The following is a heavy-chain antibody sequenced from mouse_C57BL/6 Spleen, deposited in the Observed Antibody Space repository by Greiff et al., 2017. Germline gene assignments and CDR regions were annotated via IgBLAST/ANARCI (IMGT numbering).Heavy chain of an antibody. CDR3: AKPYDGYLYYAMDY. CDR1: GFSLTSYG. Sequence: QVQLKESGPGLVQPSQSLSITCTVSGFSLTSYGVHWVRQPPGKGLEWLGVIWSGGSTDYNAAFISRLSISKDNSKSQVFFKMNSLQADDTAIYYCAKPYDGYLYYAMDYWGQGTSVTVSS. J-gene: IGHJ4*01. V-gene: IGHV2-4*01. CDR2: IWSGGST. D-gene: IGHD2-3*01.